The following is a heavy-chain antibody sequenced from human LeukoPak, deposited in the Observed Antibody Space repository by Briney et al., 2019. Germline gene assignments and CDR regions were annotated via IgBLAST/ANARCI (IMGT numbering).Heavy chain of an antibody. Sequence: GGSLRLSCAASGFTFSSYSMNWVRQAPGKGLEWVSSISSSSSYIYYADSVKGRFTISRDNAKNSLYLQMNSLRAEDTAVYYCARDTHRITIFGVVIIPFDYGGQGTLFTVSS. V-gene: IGHV3-21*01. J-gene: IGHJ4*02. D-gene: IGHD3-3*01. CDR2: ISSSSSYI. CDR1: GFTFSSYS. CDR3: ARDTHRITIFGVVIIPFDY.